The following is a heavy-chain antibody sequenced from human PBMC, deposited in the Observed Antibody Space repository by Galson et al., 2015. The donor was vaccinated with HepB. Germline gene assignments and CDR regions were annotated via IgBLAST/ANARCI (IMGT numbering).Heavy chain of an antibody. CDR3: ARGGNNWFDP. V-gene: IGHV1-18*04. J-gene: IGHJ5*02. CDR1: GYTFTDYG. CDR2: ISAYNGNK. Sequence: SVKVSCKASGYTFTDYGISWVRQAPGQGLEWMGWISAYNGNKKYAQKFQGRVTLTTDTSTSTAYMELRSLRSDDTAMYYCARGGNNWFDPWGQGTLVTVSS.